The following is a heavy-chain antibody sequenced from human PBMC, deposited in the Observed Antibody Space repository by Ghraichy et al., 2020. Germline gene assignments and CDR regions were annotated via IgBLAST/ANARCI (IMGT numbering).Heavy chain of an antibody. J-gene: IGHJ5*02. Sequence: ETLSLTCTVSDGSISSSSYYWGWIRQPPGKGLEWIGSIYYSGSTYYNPSLKSRVTISVDTSKNQFSLKLSSVTAADTAVYYCAGSSGRITMVRGVINWFDPWGQGTLVTVSS. CDR2: IYYSGST. CDR3: AGSSGRITMVRGVINWFDP. V-gene: IGHV4-39*01. CDR1: DGSISSSSYY. D-gene: IGHD3-10*01.